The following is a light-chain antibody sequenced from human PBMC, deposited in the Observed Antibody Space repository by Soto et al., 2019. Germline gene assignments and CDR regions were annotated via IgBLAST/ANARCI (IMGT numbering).Light chain of an antibody. J-gene: IGKJ5*01. CDR2: GAS. V-gene: IGKV3-15*01. Sequence: EIVMTQSPSTLSVSPGERATRSCRASQSVYNNLAWYQQKPGQAPRLLIYGASTRATGIPARFSGSGSGTEFTLTISSLQSEDFAVYYCQQYENSPITFGQGTRLEIK. CDR3: QQYENSPIT. CDR1: QSVYNN.